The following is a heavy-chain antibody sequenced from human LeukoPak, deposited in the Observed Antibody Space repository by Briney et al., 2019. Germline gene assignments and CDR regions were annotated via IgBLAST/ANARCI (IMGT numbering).Heavy chain of an antibody. CDR3: ARGRPELTNWFDP. V-gene: IGHV1-8*01. D-gene: IGHD1-26*01. CDR2: MNPNSGNT. J-gene: IGHJ5*02. CDR1: GYTFTSYD. Sequence: VSVKVSCKASGYTFTSYDINWVRQATGQGLEWMGWMNPNSGNTGYAQKFQGRVTMTRNTSISTAYMELSSLRSEDTAVYYCARGRPELTNWFDPWGQGTLVTVSS.